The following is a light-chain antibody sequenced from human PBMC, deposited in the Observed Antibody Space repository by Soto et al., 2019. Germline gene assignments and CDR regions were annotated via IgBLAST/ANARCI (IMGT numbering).Light chain of an antibody. J-gene: IGKJ1*01. CDR2: AAS. CDR1: QSISSY. Sequence: DIQMTQSPSSLSASLLDRVTITFRSSQSISSYLNWYQQKPGKAPKLLIYAASSLQSGVPSRFSGSGSGTDFTLNISSLQPEDFATYYCQQSYSTPPKTFGQGTK. V-gene: IGKV1-39*01. CDR3: QQSYSTPPKT.